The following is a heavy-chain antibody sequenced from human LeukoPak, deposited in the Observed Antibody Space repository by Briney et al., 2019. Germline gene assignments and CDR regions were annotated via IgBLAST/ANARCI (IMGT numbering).Heavy chain of an antibody. V-gene: IGHV3-7*01. CDR1: GFTFSSYW. D-gene: IGHD6-13*01. J-gene: IGHJ4*02. CDR2: IKQDGSEK. Sequence: PGGSLRLSCAASGFTFSSYWMSWVRQAPGKGLEWVANIKQDGSEKYYVDSVKGRFTISRDNAKNSLYLQMNSLRAEDTAVYYCARDRIAAAPYYFDYWGQGTLVTVSS. CDR3: ARDRIAAAPYYFDY.